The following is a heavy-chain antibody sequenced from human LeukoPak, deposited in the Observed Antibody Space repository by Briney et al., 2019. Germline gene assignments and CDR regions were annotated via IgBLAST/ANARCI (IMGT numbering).Heavy chain of an antibody. CDR1: GYTFTSYF. CDR2: INPSGGST. D-gene: IGHD3-3*01. J-gene: IGHJ3*02. V-gene: IGHV1-46*01. Sequence: ASVKVSCKSYGYTFTSYFMHWVRQAPGQGLEWMGIINPSGGSTNYAQKFQGRVTMTGDTSTGTVYMELSRLRSEDTAVYYCARGDHVRIYAESAFDIWGQGTKVTVSS. CDR3: ARGDHVRIYAESAFDI.